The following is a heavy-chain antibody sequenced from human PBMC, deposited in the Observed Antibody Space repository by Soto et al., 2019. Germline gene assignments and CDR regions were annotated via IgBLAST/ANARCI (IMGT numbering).Heavy chain of an antibody. CDR3: TRDSEGGPAY. CDR1: GFTFSTAW. CDR2: IKSKTDGGTT. D-gene: IGHD1-26*01. J-gene: IGHJ4*02. V-gene: IGHV3-15*01. Sequence: PGESLRLSYVASGFTFSTAWMSWVRQSPGKGLEWVGHIKSKTDGGTTDYATAVKGRFTISRDDSKDRLYLQMNSLKIEDTAVYYCTRDSEGGPAYWGQGT.